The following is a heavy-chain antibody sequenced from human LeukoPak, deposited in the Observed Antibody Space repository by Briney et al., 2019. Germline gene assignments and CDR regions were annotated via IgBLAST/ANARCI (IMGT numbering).Heavy chain of an antibody. D-gene: IGHD5-12*01. Sequence: SETLSLTCTVSGGSISNYFWNWIRQPPGKGLECIGYFFQSGSAKYNPSLKSRVTLSADTSKNQVSLKLNSVTAADTAAYFCARAGGYSGYGSFDYWGQGILVPVSS. CDR1: GGSISNYF. CDR3: ARAGGYSGYGSFDY. J-gene: IGHJ4*02. V-gene: IGHV4-59*08. CDR2: FFQSGSA.